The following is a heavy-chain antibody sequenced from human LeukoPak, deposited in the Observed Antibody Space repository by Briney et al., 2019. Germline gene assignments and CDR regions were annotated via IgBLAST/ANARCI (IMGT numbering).Heavy chain of an antibody. D-gene: IGHD3-22*01. V-gene: IGHV4-39*01. J-gene: IGHJ4*02. CDR2: IYYSGST. CDR3: ARTLNYYDNSGPVLY. CDR1: GGSISSTNYY. Sequence: PSETLSLTCTVSGGSISSTNYYWGWIRQPPGKGLDWIGSIYYSGSTYYSPSLKSRVTISVDTSKNQFSLRLSSETAADTAVYHCARTLNYYDNSGPVLYWGQGALVTVSS.